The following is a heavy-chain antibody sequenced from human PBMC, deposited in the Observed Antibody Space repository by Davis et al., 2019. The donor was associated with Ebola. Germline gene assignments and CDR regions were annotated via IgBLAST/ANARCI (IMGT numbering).Heavy chain of an antibody. CDR3: ARGGSYRPYYFDD. V-gene: IGHV4-34*01. J-gene: IGHJ4*02. CDR2: INHSGST. Sequence: PGGSLRLSCAVYGGSFSGYYWSWIRQPPGKGLEWIGEINHSGSTNYNPSLKSRVTISVDTSKNQFSLKLSSVTAADTAVYYCARGGSYRPYYFDDWGQGTLVTVSS. CDR1: GGSFSGYY. D-gene: IGHD3-16*02.